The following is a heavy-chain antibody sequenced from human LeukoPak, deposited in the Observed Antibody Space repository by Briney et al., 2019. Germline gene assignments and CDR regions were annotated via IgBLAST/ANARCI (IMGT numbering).Heavy chain of an antibody. CDR3: AREYSSGYYPLDY. CDR2: IYYSGST. CDR1: GGSISSNSYY. Sequence: PSETLSLTCTVSGGSISSNSYYWGWIRQPPGKGLKWIGSIYYSGSTYYNPSLKSRVTISVDTSKNQFSLKLSSVTAADTAVYYCAREYSSGYYPLDYWGQGTLVIVSS. D-gene: IGHD6-19*01. V-gene: IGHV4-39*02. J-gene: IGHJ4*02.